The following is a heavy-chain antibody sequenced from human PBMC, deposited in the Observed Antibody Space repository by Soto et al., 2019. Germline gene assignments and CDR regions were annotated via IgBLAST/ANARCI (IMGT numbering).Heavy chain of an antibody. Sequence: QVQLVESGGGVVQPGRSLRLSCAASGFPFSSYAMHWVRQVPGKGLEWVALISYDGTNKYYADSVKGRFTISRDNSKNTLYLQMNSLRAEDTAVYYCASSQYCSVGSCYSSWGQGTLVTVSS. D-gene: IGHD2-15*01. J-gene: IGHJ4*02. CDR2: ISYDGTNK. V-gene: IGHV3-30-3*01. CDR3: ASSQYCSVGSCYSS. CDR1: GFPFSSYA.